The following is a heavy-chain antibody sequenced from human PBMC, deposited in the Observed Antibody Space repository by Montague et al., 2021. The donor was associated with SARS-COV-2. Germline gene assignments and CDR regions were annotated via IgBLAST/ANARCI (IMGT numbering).Heavy chain of an antibody. Sequence: SETLSLTCTVSSGSISSHYWSWIRQPPGTGLDLIGYVHYCGTTNYNPSLNSRVSISLDTSKNQFSLRLNSVTAADTAVYYCARAVTTCIDWFDPWGQGTLVIVSS. V-gene: IGHV4-59*11. D-gene: IGHD4-17*01. CDR3: ARAVTTCIDWFDP. CDR1: SGSISSHY. J-gene: IGHJ5*02. CDR2: VHYCGTT.